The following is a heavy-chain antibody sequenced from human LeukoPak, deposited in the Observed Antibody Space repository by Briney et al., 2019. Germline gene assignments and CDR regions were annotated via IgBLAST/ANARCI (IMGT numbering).Heavy chain of an antibody. V-gene: IGHV3-21*01. D-gene: IGHD5-12*01. CDR2: ISSSSSFI. CDR3: ARDLAYSGYTEY. Sequence: PGGSLRLSCAASGFTFSSYAMSWVRQAPGKGLEWVSSISSSSSFIYYADSVKGRFTVSRDNAKNSLYLQMNSLRAEDTAVYYCARDLAYSGYTEYWGQGTLVTVSS. CDR1: GFTFSSYA. J-gene: IGHJ4*02.